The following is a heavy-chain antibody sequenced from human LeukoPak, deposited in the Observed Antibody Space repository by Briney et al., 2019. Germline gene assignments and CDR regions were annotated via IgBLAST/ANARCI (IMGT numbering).Heavy chain of an antibody. CDR2: IGGSDGKT. CDR3: ASRNRVY. Sequence: SGGSLRLSCAASGFTFSSYAMSWVRQAPGNGLEWVSAIGGSDGKTYYADSVKGRFTISRDNSKNTLYLQMNSLRAEDTAVYYCASRNRVYWGQGTLVTVSS. J-gene: IGHJ4*02. CDR1: GFTFSSYA. V-gene: IGHV3-23*01.